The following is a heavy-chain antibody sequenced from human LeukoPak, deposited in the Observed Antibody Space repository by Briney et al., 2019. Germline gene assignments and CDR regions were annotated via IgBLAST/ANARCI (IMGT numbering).Heavy chain of an antibody. V-gene: IGHV4-30-4*01. CDR1: GGSISSGDYY. Sequence: PSETLSLTCTVSGGSISSGDYYWSWIRQPPGKGLEWIGYIYYSGSTYYNPSLKSRVTISVDTSKNQFSLKLSSVTAADTAVYYCARQVGSFTMMPWGQGTLVTVSS. CDR2: IYYSGST. D-gene: IGHD3-22*01. CDR3: ARQVGSFTMMP. J-gene: IGHJ1*01.